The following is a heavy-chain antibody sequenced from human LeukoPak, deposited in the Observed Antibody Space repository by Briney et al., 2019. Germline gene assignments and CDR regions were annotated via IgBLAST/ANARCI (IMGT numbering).Heavy chain of an antibody. D-gene: IGHD3-22*01. CDR2: ISGSGGST. Sequence: GGSLRLSCAASGFTVSSNYMSWVRQAPGKGLEWVSAISGSGGSTYYADSVKGRFTISRDNSKNTLYLQMNSLRAEDTALYHCAREGGGSSGYHADYWGQGTLVTVSS. J-gene: IGHJ4*02. V-gene: IGHV3-23*01. CDR3: AREGGGSSGYHADY. CDR1: GFTVSSNY.